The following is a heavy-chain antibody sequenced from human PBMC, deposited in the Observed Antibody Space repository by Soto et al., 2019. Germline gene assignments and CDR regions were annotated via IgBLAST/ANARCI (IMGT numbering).Heavy chain of an antibody. Sequence: PSETLSLTCAVYGRSFSGYYWSWLRQPPGKGLEWIGEINHSGSTNYNPSLKSRVTISVDTSKNQFSLKLSSVTAADTAVYYCARGGFGSGWSNDYWGQGTLVTVSS. CDR3: ARGGFGSGWSNDY. V-gene: IGHV4-34*01. CDR2: INHSGST. CDR1: GRSFSGYY. D-gene: IGHD6-19*01. J-gene: IGHJ4*02.